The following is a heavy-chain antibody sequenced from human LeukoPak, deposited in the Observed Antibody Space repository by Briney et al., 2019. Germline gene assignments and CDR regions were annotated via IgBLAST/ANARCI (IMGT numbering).Heavy chain of an antibody. Sequence: GGTVRLSCAASGFTFSSYWMSWVRQAPGKGLEWVANIKQDGSEKYYVDSVKGRFTISRDNSKNTLYLQMNSLRAEDTAVYYCAKYGEQLSTENAFDIWGQGTMVTVSS. CDR2: IKQDGSEK. CDR3: AKYGEQLSTENAFDI. D-gene: IGHD6-6*01. J-gene: IGHJ3*02. CDR1: GFTFSSYW. V-gene: IGHV3-7*01.